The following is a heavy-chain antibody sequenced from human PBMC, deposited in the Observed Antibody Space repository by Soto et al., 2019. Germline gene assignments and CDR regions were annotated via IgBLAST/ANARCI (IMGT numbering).Heavy chain of an antibody. CDR1: GFTFSSYA. D-gene: IGHD6-19*01. V-gene: IGHV3-23*01. CDR3: ARRSSGWYFDY. Sequence: EVQVLESGGGLVQPGGSLRLSCAASGFTFSSYAMNWVRQAPGKGLEWVSVISGSGGSTYYADSVKGGFTISRDNSKNTLYLQMNSLRAEDTAVYYCARRSSGWYFDYWGQGTLVTVSS. J-gene: IGHJ4*02. CDR2: ISGSGGST.